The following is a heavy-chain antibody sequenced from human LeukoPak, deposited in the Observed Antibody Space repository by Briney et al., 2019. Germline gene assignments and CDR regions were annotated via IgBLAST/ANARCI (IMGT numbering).Heavy chain of an antibody. Sequence: GGSLRLSCAASGFILRSYAMSWVRQAPGKGLEWVSPISGSGGSTYYADSVRGRFTISRDNSKTTLYVQMNSLRVEDTAVYYCAKGSIAAHDAKTTLDYWGQGTLVTVSS. CDR2: ISGSGGST. CDR3: AKGSIAAHDAKTTLDY. V-gene: IGHV3-23*01. J-gene: IGHJ4*02. CDR1: GFILRSYA. D-gene: IGHD6-13*01.